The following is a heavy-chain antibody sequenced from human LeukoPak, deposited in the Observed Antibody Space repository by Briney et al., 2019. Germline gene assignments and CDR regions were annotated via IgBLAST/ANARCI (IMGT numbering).Heavy chain of an antibody. Sequence: GGSLRLSCAASGFTFDDYAMHWVRQAPGKGLEWVSGISWNSGSIGYADSVKGRFTISRDNAKNSLYLQMNSLRAEDTALYYCAKGTTGTTSRYFDYWGQGTLVTVSS. D-gene: IGHD1-1*01. CDR3: AKGTTGTTSRYFDY. J-gene: IGHJ4*02. V-gene: IGHV3-9*01. CDR2: ISWNSGSI. CDR1: GFTFDDYA.